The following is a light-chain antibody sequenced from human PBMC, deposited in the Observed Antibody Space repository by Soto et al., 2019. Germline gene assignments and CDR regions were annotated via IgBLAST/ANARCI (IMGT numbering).Light chain of an antibody. Sequence: DIQMTQSPSSLSASVGDRVTISCLASQGISSYLAWFQQKPGQAPKSLIYAASTLQSGVTSHFSGSGSGTDFTLTISSLQTEDCATYYCQQYNSFPPTFGGGTKVEI. J-gene: IGKJ4*01. V-gene: IGKV1-16*02. CDR1: QGISSY. CDR3: QQYNSFPPT. CDR2: AAS.